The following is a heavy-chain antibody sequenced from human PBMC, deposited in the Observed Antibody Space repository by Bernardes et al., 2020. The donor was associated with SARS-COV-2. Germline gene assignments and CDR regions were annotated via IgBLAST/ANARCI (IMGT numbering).Heavy chain of an antibody. Sequence: GGALRLSCAAYGFSVSSNYMSWVRQAPGKGLEWVSVIYSGGSTYYADSLKGRFTISRDNSKNPLYLQMNSLRAEDTAVYYCARDGEWQLVPFSYWGQGTLVIVSS. J-gene: IGHJ4*02. CDR3: ARDGEWQLVPFSY. D-gene: IGHD6-6*01. CDR2: IYSGGST. V-gene: IGHV3-53*01. CDR1: GFSVSSNY.